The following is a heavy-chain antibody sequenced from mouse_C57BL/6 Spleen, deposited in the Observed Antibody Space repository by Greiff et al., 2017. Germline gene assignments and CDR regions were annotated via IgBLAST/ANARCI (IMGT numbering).Heavy chain of an antibody. J-gene: IGHJ1*03. V-gene: IGHV8-12*01. CDR2: IYWDDDK. D-gene: IGHD1-1*01. CDR3: ARDYYGSSYWYFDV. Sequence: QVTLKESGPGILQSSQPLSLTCSFSGFSLSTSGMGVSWIRQPSGKGLEWLAHIYWDDDKRYNPSLKSRLTISKDTSRNQVFLKITSVDTADTATYYCARDYYGSSYWYFDVWGTGTTVTVSS. CDR1: GFSLSTSGMG.